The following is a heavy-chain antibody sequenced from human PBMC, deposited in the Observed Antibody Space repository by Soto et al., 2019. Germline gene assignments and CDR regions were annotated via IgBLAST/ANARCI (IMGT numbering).Heavy chain of an antibody. CDR3: TRDSSYGDYHYGMDV. CDR2: IRSKAYGGTT. J-gene: IGHJ6*02. Sequence: SLRLSCTASGFTLGDYAMSWVRQAPGKGLEWVGFIRSKAYGGTTEYAASVKGRFTISRDDSKSIAYLQMNSLKTEDTAVYYCTRDSSYGDYHYGMDVWGQGTTVTVSS. D-gene: IGHD4-17*01. V-gene: IGHV3-49*04. CDR1: GFTLGDYA.